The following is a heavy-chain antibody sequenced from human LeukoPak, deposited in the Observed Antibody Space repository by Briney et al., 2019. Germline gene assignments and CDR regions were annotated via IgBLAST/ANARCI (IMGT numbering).Heavy chain of an antibody. CDR3: AKDAGIYCDADCWRYLDS. V-gene: IGHV3-30*18. Sequence: GGSLRLSCAASGFNNYGMHWVRQAPGKGLEWVAVISYNGNNKYYADSVKGRFTISRDNSKSTVFLQMDSLRAEDTAVYYCAKDAGIYCDADCWRYLDSRDQGTLVTVSS. J-gene: IGHJ4*02. CDR1: GFNNYG. CDR2: ISYNGNNK. D-gene: IGHD2-21*02.